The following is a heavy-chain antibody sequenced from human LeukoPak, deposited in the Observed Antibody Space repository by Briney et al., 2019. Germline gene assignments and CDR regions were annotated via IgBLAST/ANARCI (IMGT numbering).Heavy chain of an antibody. Sequence: GESLKISCEGSGYSFSNYWIGWVRQMPGKGLEWMGIIYPGDSDTRYNPPFQGQVTISADKSISTTYLQWSSLKASDTAIYYCAKHHCSSTTCYTYYFEYWGQGTRVTVSS. D-gene: IGHD2-2*01. CDR2: IYPGDSDT. CDR3: AKHHCSSTTCYTYYFEY. J-gene: IGHJ4*02. V-gene: IGHV5-51*01. CDR1: GYSFSNYW.